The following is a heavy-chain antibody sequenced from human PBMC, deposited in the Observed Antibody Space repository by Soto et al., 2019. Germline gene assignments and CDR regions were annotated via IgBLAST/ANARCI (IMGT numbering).Heavy chain of an antibody. CDR2: IWYDGSNK. J-gene: IGHJ4*02. Sequence: QVQLVESGGGVVQPGRSLRLSCAASGFTFSSYGMHWVRQAPGKGLEWVAVIWYDGSNKYYADSVKGRFTISRDNSKNTLDLQMNSLRAEDTAVYYCARGSCSSTSCYASDYWGQGTLVTVSS. CDR3: ARGSCSSTSCYASDY. D-gene: IGHD2-2*01. V-gene: IGHV3-33*01. CDR1: GFTFSSYG.